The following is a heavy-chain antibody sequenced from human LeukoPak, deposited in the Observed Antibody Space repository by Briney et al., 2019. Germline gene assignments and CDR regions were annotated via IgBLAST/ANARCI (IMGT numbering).Heavy chain of an antibody. Sequence: ASVKVSCKASGGTFSSYAISWVRQAPGHGLEWMGGIIPIFGTANYAQKFQGRVTITADESTSTAYMELSSLRSEDTAVYYCARVSEVNWNDDAFDIWGQGTMVTVSS. V-gene: IGHV1-69*13. CDR3: ARVSEVNWNDDAFDI. J-gene: IGHJ3*02. D-gene: IGHD1-20*01. CDR2: IIPIFGTA. CDR1: GGTFSSYA.